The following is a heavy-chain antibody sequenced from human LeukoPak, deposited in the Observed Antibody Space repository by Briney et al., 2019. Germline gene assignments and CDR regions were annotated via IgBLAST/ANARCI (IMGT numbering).Heavy chain of an antibody. CDR2: ISSSGSTI. J-gene: IGHJ6*02. Sequence: SGGSLRLSCAASGFTCSSYEMNWVRQAPGKGLEWVSYISSSGSTIYYADSVKGRFTISRDNAKNSLYLQMNSLRAEDTAVYYCARRRSGSYFRYYGMDVWGQGTTVTVSS. V-gene: IGHV3-48*03. CDR1: GFTCSSYE. CDR3: ARRRSGSYFRYYGMDV. D-gene: IGHD1-26*01.